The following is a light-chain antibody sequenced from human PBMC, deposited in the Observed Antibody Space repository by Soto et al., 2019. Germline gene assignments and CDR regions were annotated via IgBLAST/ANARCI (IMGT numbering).Light chain of an antibody. CDR2: GAS. CDR1: QSVGTN. V-gene: IGKV3-15*01. J-gene: IGKJ3*01. CDR3: QQYYSLPLT. Sequence: EIVMTQSPATLSVSPGEGATLSCRASQSVGTNLAWYQQNPGQAPRLLIYGASTRATGIPARFSGSGSGTEFTLTISSLQSEDVAVYYCQQYYSLPLTFGPGTKVEIK.